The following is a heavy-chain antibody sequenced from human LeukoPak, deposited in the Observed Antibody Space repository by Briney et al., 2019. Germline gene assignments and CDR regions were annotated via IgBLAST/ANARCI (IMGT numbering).Heavy chain of an antibody. D-gene: IGHD5-18*01. V-gene: IGHV1-2*02. CDR3: ARDKLGYSYGDFDY. CDR1: GYSFTDYY. Sequence: ASVKVSCKASGYSFTDYYMHWVRQAPGQGLEWMGWINPNSGDTNYAQKFQGRVTMTRDTSISTAYMELRSLRSDDTAVYYCARDKLGYSYGDFDYWGQGTLVTVSS. CDR2: INPNSGDT. J-gene: IGHJ4*02.